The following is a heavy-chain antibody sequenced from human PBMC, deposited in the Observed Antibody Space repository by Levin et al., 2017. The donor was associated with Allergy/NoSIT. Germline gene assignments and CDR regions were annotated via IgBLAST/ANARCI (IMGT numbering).Heavy chain of an antibody. CDR3: AAVASWVGHDAFDI. D-gene: IGHD6-19*01. Sequence: QTLSLTCTFSGFSLSTSGMCVSWIRQPPGKALEWLALIDWDDDKYYSTSLKTRLTISKDTSKNQVVLTMTNMDPVDTATCYCAAVASWVGHDAFDIWGQGTMVTVSS. CDR2: IDWDDDK. V-gene: IGHV2-70*01. CDR1: GFSLSTSGMC. J-gene: IGHJ3*02.